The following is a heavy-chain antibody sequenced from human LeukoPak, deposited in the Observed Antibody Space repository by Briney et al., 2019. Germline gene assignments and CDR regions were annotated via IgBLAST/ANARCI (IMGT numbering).Heavy chain of an antibody. CDR2: ISGSGGST. CDR3: AKDRVKGDGLFDC. CDR1: GFTFSSYA. V-gene: IGHV3-23*01. J-gene: IGHJ4*02. Sequence: GGSLRLSCAASGFTFSSYAMSWVRQAPGKGLEWVSSISGSGGSTHYADSVKGRFTISRDKTKNTLYLQMNSLRAEDTAVYYCAKDRVKGDGLFDCWGQGTLVTVSS.